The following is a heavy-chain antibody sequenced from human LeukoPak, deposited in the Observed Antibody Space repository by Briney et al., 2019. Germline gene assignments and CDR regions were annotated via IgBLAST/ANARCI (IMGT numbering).Heavy chain of an antibody. CDR2: IYYSGST. Sequence: SETLSLTCTVSGASIDSNTYYWGWIRQPPGKGLEWFGSIYYSGSTYYNPSLKSRVTISIATSKNQFSLKLSSVTAADTAVYYCATGGLRWELLPFDYWGQGTLVTVSS. CDR3: ATGGLRWELLPFDY. CDR1: GASIDSNTYY. J-gene: IGHJ4*02. D-gene: IGHD1-26*01. V-gene: IGHV4-39*07.